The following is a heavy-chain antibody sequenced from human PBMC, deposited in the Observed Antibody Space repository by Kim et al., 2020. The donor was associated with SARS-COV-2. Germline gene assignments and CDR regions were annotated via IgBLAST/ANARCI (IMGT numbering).Heavy chain of an antibody. J-gene: IGHJ6*02. D-gene: IGHD2-2*02. Sequence: ASVKVSCKASGYTFTGYYMHWVRQAPGQGLEWMGRINPNSGGTNYAQKFQGRVTMTRDTSISTAYMELSRLRSDDTAVYYCARDASLPAAIPLYYYYGMDVWGQGTTVTVSS. CDR1: GYTFTGYY. V-gene: IGHV1-2*06. CDR2: INPNSGGT. CDR3: ARDASLPAAIPLYYYYGMDV.